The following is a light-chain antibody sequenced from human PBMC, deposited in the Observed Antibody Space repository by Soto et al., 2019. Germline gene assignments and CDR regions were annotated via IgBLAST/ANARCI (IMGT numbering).Light chain of an antibody. V-gene: IGKV3-20*01. CDR1: QSVSSTY. J-gene: IGKJ1*01. CDR3: QQYGGSPKT. Sequence: EIVLTQSPGTLSLSPGEGATLSCRASQSVSSTYLAWYQQKPGQAPRLLIYSASSRATGIPGRFSGSGSGTDFTLTISRLEPEDFAVYFCQQYGGSPKTFGQGTKVDIK. CDR2: SAS.